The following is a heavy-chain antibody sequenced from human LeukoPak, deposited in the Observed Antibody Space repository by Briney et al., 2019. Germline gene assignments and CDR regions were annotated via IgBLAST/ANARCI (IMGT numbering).Heavy chain of an antibody. CDR2: ISQSGTTT. CDR1: GFSFTKND. J-gene: IGHJ4*02. CDR3: STSNGGNSDFDY. Sequence: GGSLRLSCAASGFSFTKNDANWVRQAPGKGLEWVAYISQSGTTTYYQESVKGRFTISRDNANNSLYLQMNNLRAEDTAVYFCSTSNGGNSDFDYWGQGTLVTVSS. D-gene: IGHD4-23*01. V-gene: IGHV3-48*03.